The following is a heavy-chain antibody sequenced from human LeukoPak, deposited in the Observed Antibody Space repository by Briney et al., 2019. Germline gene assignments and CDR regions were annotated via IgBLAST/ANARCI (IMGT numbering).Heavy chain of an antibody. V-gene: IGHV1-18*01. Sequence: ASVKVSCKASGYTFTSYGIRWVRQAPGQGLEWMGWISAYIGNTNYAQKHQGRVTMTTDTSTSTAYIELRSLRSDDTAVYYCARDGALDYYDSSGYYYMGVDYWGQGTLVTVSS. CDR1: GYTFTSYG. J-gene: IGHJ4*02. CDR2: ISAYIGNT. D-gene: IGHD3-22*01. CDR3: ARDGALDYYDSSGYYYMGVDY.